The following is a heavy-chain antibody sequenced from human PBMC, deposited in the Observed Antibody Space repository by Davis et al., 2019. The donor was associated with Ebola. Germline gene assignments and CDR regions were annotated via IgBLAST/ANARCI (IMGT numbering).Heavy chain of an antibody. CDR1: GFTFDDYA. Sequence: SLKISCAASGFTFDDYAMHWVRQAPGKGLEWVSGISWNSGSIGYADSVKGRFTISRDNSKNTLYLQMNSLRAEDTAVYYCAWPGTPYYYYGMDVWGQGTTVTVSS. CDR2: ISWNSGSI. V-gene: IGHV3-9*01. J-gene: IGHJ6*02. D-gene: IGHD1-1*01. CDR3: AWPGTPYYYYGMDV.